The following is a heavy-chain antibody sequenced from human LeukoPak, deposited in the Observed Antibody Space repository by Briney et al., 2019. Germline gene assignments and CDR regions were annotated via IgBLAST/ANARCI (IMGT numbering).Heavy chain of an antibody. CDR1: GYSFTNYW. Sequence: GESLKISCKGSGYSFTNYWLGWVRQMPGKGLEWMGIIYPGDSDTRYSPSFQGQVTISADKSISTAYLQWSSLKASDTAMYYCARRYYDILTGRGAFDYWGQGTLVTVSS. V-gene: IGHV5-51*01. D-gene: IGHD3-9*01. J-gene: IGHJ4*02. CDR2: IYPGDSDT. CDR3: ARRYYDILTGRGAFDY.